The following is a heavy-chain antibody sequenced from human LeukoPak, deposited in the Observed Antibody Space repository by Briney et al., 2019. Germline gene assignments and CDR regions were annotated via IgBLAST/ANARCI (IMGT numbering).Heavy chain of an antibody. CDR2: IYPADSDT. Sequence: GESLKISCKGSGYSFTSYWSCWGRPMPGKGLEWRGIIYPADSDTRYSPSFQGQVTISADKSIRTAYLQWSSLKASDTAMYYCARLMTTVTTEAGYWGQGTLVTVSS. D-gene: IGHD4-17*01. J-gene: IGHJ4*02. V-gene: IGHV5-51*01. CDR1: GYSFTSYW. CDR3: ARLMTTVTTEAGY.